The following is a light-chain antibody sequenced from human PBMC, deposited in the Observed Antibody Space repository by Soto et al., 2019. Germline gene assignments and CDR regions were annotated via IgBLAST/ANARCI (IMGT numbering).Light chain of an antibody. V-gene: IGLV1-51*01. CDR2: DSD. J-gene: IGLJ2*01. Sequence: QSVLTQPPSVSAAPGQKVTISCSGRSSNIGNNYVTWYQQLPGTAPKPLIYDSDKRPSGIPDRFSGSKSGASATLGITGLQTGDEADYYCGAWDSSLSVVVFGGGTKLTVL. CDR1: SSNIGNNY. CDR3: GAWDSSLSVVV.